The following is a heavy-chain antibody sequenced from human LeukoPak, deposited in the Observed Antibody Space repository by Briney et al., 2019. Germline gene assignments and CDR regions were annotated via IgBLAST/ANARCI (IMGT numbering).Heavy chain of an antibody. D-gene: IGHD3-9*01. CDR3: SADWDYDLSTGSYAFDI. Sequence: ASVKLSCKASGFRFRTSAVQWVRQARGQRLEWIGWIVVGSGNTNYAQNFKQRVTITRDMSTSTAYMELSSLRAEDTAVYYCSADWDYDLSTGSYAFDIWGQGTMVTVSS. CDR2: IVVGSGNT. J-gene: IGHJ3*02. CDR1: GFRFRTSA. V-gene: IGHV1-58*01.